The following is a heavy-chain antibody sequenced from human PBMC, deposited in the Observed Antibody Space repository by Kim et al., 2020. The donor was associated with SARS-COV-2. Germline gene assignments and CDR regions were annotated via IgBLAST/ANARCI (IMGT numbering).Heavy chain of an antibody. CDR3: CRPFGGSGNYGMDV. J-gene: IGHJ6*02. D-gene: IGHD3-10*01. V-gene: IGHV3-73*01. Sequence: AASVKGRFTISRDDSKNTAYLQMNSLKTEDTAVYYCCRPFGGSGNYGMDVWGQGTTVTVSS.